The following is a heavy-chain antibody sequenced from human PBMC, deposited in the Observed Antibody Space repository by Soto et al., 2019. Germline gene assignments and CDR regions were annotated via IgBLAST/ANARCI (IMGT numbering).Heavy chain of an antibody. J-gene: IGHJ6*02. CDR3: TKYTYTSRYAYYGMDV. V-gene: IGHV3-49*03. D-gene: IGHD6-13*01. CDR2: VRSKAYGGTT. CDR1: GFTFGDYA. Sequence: GGSLRLSCTTSGFTFGDYAMSWSRQAPGRGLEWVGVVRSKAYGGTTDYAASVKGRFTISRDDSKSIAYLQMNSLKSEDTGVYYCTKYTYTSRYAYYGMDVWGHGTTVTVSS.